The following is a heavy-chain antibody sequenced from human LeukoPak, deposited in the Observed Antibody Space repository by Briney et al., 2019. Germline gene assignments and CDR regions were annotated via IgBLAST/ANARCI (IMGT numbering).Heavy chain of an antibody. J-gene: IGHJ5*02. D-gene: IGHD5-18*01. Sequence: GGSLRLSCAASGFTFSSYGMHWVRQAPAKGLDWVAFIRYDGSNKYYADSLKGRVTISRDNSKNTLHLQMNSLRAEDTAVYYCAKDKIQLWLLNGRMPWFDPWGQGTLVTVSS. CDR3: AKDKIQLWLLNGRMPWFDP. V-gene: IGHV3-30*02. CDR2: IRYDGSNK. CDR1: GFTFSSYG.